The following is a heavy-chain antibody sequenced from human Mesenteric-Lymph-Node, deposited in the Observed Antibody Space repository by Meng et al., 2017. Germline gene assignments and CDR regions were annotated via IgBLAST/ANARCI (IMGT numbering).Heavy chain of an antibody. D-gene: IGHD6-6*01. CDR3: ARAVAARQRSYFDY. CDR2: VYYTGNT. J-gene: IGHJ4*02. Sequence: ESLKISCTVSGGSISSGDYYWSWIRQPPGKGLEWIGSVYYTGNTYYNPSLKSRVTISLDTSKNQFSLKLSSVTAADTAVYYCARAVAARQRSYFDYWGQGTLVTVSS. V-gene: IGHV4-39*07. CDR1: GGSISSGDYY.